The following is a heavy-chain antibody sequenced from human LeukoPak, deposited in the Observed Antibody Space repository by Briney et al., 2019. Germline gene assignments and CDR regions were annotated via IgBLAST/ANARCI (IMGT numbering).Heavy chain of an antibody. J-gene: IGHJ4*02. CDR2: VSSTSSFI. CDR3: VRVLYGGNPRGVD. V-gene: IGHV3-21*04. CDR1: GFTFSSYS. D-gene: IGHD4-23*01. Sequence: GGSLRLSCAASGFTFSSYSINWVRQAPGKGLEWVSCVSSTSSFIYYADSVKGRFTISRDNAKNSLYLQMNSLRAEDTAVYYCVRVLYGGNPRGVDWGQGTLVTVSS.